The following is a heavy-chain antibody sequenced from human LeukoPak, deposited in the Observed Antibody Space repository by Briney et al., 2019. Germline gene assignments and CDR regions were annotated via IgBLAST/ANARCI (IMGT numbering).Heavy chain of an antibody. CDR2: INHSGST. J-gene: IGHJ4*02. CDR1: GGSFSTYY. D-gene: IGHD2-21*02. CDR3: ARGGFYCGGDCYVDY. V-gene: IGHV4-34*01. Sequence: SETLSLTCAVYGGSFSTYYWSWIRQPPGKGLEWIGEINHSGSTNYNPSLKSRVTISVDTSKNQFSLKLSSVTAADTAVYYCARGGFYCGGDCYVDYWGQGTLVTVSS.